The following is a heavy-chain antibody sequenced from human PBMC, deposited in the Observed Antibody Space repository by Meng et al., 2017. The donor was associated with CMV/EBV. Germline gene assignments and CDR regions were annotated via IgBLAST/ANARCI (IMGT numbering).Heavy chain of an antibody. Sequence: SETLSLTCTVSGGSIYSSTFYWGWIRQPPGKGLEWIGSIYFGGNTYYNPSLKSRVTISIDTSKNQFSLRLSSVTAADTAVYYCARDNWNFDYYFSMDVWGQGTTVTVSS. CDR2: IYFGGNT. CDR1: GGSIYSSTFY. J-gene: IGHJ6*02. V-gene: IGHV4-39*07. CDR3: ARDNWNFDYYFSMDV. D-gene: IGHD1-7*01.